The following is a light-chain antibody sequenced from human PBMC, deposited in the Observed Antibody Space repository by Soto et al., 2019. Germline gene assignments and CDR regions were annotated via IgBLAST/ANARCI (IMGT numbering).Light chain of an antibody. CDR3: NSYTGSSTRFV. V-gene: IGLV2-14*01. CDR2: EVS. J-gene: IGLJ1*01. Sequence: QSVLTQPASVSGSPGQSVTISCTGTSSDVGAYNYVSWYQQHPGKAPKLMISEVSNRPSGVSNRFSGSKSGNTASLTISGLQAEDEADYYCNSYTGSSTRFVFGTGTKLTVL. CDR1: SSDVGAYNY.